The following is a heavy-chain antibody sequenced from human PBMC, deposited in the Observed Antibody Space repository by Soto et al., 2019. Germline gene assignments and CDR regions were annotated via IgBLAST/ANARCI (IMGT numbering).Heavy chain of an antibody. J-gene: IGHJ4*02. CDR3: TTTYDLGYDRSGYWWAGFFDY. V-gene: IGHV3-15*07. D-gene: IGHD3-22*01. Sequence: EVQLVESGGGLAKPGGSLRLSCAASGFTFSNAWMNWVRQAPGKGLEWVARIKSKGDGGTTDYAAPVTGRFSISSDDSRSTLYLQMNRLKFEDTAVYYCTTTYDLGYDRSGYWWAGFFDYWGQGTLVTVSS. CDR2: IKSKGDGGTT. CDR1: GFTFSNAW.